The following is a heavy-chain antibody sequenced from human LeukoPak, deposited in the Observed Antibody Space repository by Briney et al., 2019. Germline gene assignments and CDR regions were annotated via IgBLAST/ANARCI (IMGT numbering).Heavy chain of an antibody. Sequence: SETLSLTCTVSGGSISSSSYYWGWIRQPPGKGLEWIGRIYTSGSTNYNPSLKSRVTISVDTSKNQFSLKLSSVTAADTAVYYCARVFCSGGSCYSAPYYMDVWGKGTTVTVSS. CDR1: GGSISSSSYY. D-gene: IGHD2-15*01. V-gene: IGHV4-39*07. CDR2: IYTSGST. J-gene: IGHJ6*03. CDR3: ARVFCSGGSCYSAPYYMDV.